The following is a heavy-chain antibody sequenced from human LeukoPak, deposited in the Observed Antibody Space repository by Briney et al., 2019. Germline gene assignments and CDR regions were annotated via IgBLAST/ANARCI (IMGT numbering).Heavy chain of an antibody. V-gene: IGHV4-38-2*02. CDR2: IYHSGNT. D-gene: IGHD6-13*01. CDR1: GYSISSGYY. CDR3: ARGDYSSSWYEYNWFDP. J-gene: IGHJ5*02. Sequence: KSSETLSLTCTVSGYSISSGYYWGWIRQPPGKGLEWIGSIYHSGNTYYSPSLKSRVTISVDTSKNQFSLKLNSVTAADTAVYYCARGDYSSSWYEYNWFDPWGQGTLVTVSS.